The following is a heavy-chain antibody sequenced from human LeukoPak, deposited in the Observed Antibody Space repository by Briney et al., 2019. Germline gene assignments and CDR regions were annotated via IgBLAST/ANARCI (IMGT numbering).Heavy chain of an antibody. J-gene: IGHJ4*02. CDR3: ARDKNTAMARRYYFDY. Sequence: RASVKVSCKASGGTFSSHAISWVRQAPGQGLEWMGGIIPIFGTANYAEKFQGRVTITADDSTSTAYMELSSLRSEDTAVYYCARDKNTAMARRYYFDYWGQGTLVTVSS. V-gene: IGHV1-69*13. D-gene: IGHD5-18*01. CDR1: GGTFSSHA. CDR2: IIPIFGTA.